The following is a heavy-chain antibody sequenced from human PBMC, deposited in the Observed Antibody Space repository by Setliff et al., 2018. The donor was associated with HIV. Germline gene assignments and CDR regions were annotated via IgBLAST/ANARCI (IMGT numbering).Heavy chain of an antibody. D-gene: IGHD1-26*01. Sequence: AASVRLSCAASGFTFGSQWMHWVRQAPGKGLVWVSRISPDGSVINYAGSVKGRFTISRDNAKNTLYLQMNGLRAEDTAVYYCVRGIVGASVFNYWGQGTQVTVS. J-gene: IGHJ4*02. CDR3: VRGIVGASVFNY. CDR1: GFTFGSQW. CDR2: ISPDGSVI. V-gene: IGHV3-74*01.